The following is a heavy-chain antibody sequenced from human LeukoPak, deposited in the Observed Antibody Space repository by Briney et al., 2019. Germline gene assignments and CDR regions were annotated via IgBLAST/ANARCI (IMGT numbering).Heavy chain of an antibody. CDR1: GFTFSSYW. CDR2: INSDATST. D-gene: IGHD1-7*01. CDR3: VRFTVVGSTNI. Sequence: GGSLRLSCAASGFTFSSYWMHWVRQVPGKGLMWVSRINSDATSTSYADSVQGRFTISRDNANNTLYLQMNDLEAEDTAVYYCVRFTVVGSTNIWGQGTMVTVSS. J-gene: IGHJ3*02. V-gene: IGHV3-74*01.